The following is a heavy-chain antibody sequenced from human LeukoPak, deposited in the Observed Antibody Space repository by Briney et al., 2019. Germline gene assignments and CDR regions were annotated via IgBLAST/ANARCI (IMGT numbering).Heavy chain of an antibody. Sequence: SETLSLTCSISGYSISSGYYWGWIRQAPGKGLEWVGTIYHTGTTYYNPFLKSRVTISVHTSTNQFSLRLNSVTAADTAVYYCASPAAMSYYYMDVWGKGTTVTVSS. V-gene: IGHV4-38-2*02. CDR3: ASPAAMSYYYMDV. CDR2: IYHTGTT. J-gene: IGHJ6*03. CDR1: GYSISSGYY. D-gene: IGHD2-2*01.